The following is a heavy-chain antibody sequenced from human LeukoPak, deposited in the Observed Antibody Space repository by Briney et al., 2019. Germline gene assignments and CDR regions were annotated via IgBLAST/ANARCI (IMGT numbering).Heavy chain of an antibody. CDR1: GYTFTSYY. D-gene: IGHD3-10*01. CDR3: MREEVGGYFDY. V-gene: IGHV1-46*01. Sequence: GASVKVSCKASGYTFTSYYMHWVRQAPGQGLEWMGIINPSGGNTNYAQKFQGRVTMTRDTSTSTVYMELSSLRSDDTAVYYCMREEVGGYFDYWGQGTQVTVSS. J-gene: IGHJ4*02. CDR2: INPSGGNT.